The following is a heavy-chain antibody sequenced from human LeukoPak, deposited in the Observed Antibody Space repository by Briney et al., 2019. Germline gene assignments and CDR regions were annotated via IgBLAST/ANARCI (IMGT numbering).Heavy chain of an antibody. CDR1: GGSISSYY. D-gene: IGHD3-10*01. Sequence: SETLSLTCTVSGGSISSYYWSWIRQPPGKGLEWIGYIYYSGSTNYNPSLKSRVTISVDTSKNQFSLKLSSVTAADTAVYYCARVKSGYYYYMDVWGKGTTVTISS. J-gene: IGHJ6*03. V-gene: IGHV4-59*01. CDR2: IYYSGST. CDR3: ARVKSGYYYYMDV.